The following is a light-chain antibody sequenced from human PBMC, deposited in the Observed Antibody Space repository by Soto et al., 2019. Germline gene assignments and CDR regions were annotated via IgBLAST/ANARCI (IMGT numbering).Light chain of an antibody. CDR1: QRISSY. J-gene: IGKJ5*01. Sequence: DIQMTHSPSSLSASVVDRVTITCRASQRISSYLNWYQQKPGKAPKLLIYAASTLQSGVSPRFSGSGSGTDFALTISSLQPEDFATYYCQKSYTTPITFGQGTRLEIK. CDR3: QKSYTTPIT. CDR2: AAS. V-gene: IGKV1-39*01.